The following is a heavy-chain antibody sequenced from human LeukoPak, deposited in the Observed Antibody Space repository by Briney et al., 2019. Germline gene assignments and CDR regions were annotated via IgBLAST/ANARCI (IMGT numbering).Heavy chain of an antibody. CDR2: ISDSGVTT. CDR3: ARPQCSGRSYKDAFYI. V-gene: IGHV3-23*01. CDR1: GFTFSSYA. Sequence: GGSLRLSCAASGFTFSSYAMNWVRQAPGKGLEWVSGISDSGVTTYYADSVKGRFTISRDNSKNTLYLQMNNLRAEDTALYYYARPQCSGRSYKDAFYIRCDRGVVTVSS. J-gene: IGHJ3*02. D-gene: IGHD2-15*01.